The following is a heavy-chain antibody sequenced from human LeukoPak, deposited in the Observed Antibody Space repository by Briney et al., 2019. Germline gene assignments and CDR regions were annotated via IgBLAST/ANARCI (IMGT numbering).Heavy chain of an antibody. D-gene: IGHD3-10*01. CDR2: IYTSGST. CDR3: ARGLAPTRITMVRGPRRHNWFDP. Sequence: PSETLSLTCTVSGGSISSGNYYWNWIRQPAGRGLEWIGRIYTSGSTNFNPSLKSRVTISVDTSKNHFSLKLSSVTAADTAVYYCARGLAPTRITMVRGPRRHNWFDPWGQGTLVTVSS. CDR1: GGSISSGNYY. J-gene: IGHJ5*02. V-gene: IGHV4-61*02.